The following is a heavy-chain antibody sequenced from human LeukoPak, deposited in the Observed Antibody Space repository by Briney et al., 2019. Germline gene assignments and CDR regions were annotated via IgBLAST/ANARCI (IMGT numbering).Heavy chain of an antibody. V-gene: IGHV3-21*01. CDR1: GFTFSSYS. CDR3: ARGKKTDYYYYYYGMDV. J-gene: IGHJ6*02. CDR2: ISSSSSYI. Sequence: GGSLRLSCSASGFTFSSYSMNWVRQAPGKGLEWVSSISSSSSYIYYADSVKGRFTISRDNAKNSLYLQMNSLRAEDTAVYYCARGKKTDYYYYYYGMDVWGQGTTVTVSS.